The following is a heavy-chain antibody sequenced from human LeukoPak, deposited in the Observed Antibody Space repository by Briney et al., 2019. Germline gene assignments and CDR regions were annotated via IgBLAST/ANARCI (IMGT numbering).Heavy chain of an antibody. D-gene: IGHD1-26*01. Sequence: NPSETLSLTCTVSGGSISSSPYYRGWISQPPGKGLEWIGDIHYSGSTSYNPSLESRVTMSVDTSKNQFSLRLSSVTAADTAVYYCARLNRGAPIDYWGQGTLVTVSS. J-gene: IGHJ4*02. V-gene: IGHV4-39*01. CDR2: IHYSGST. CDR1: GGSISSSPYY. CDR3: ARLNRGAPIDY.